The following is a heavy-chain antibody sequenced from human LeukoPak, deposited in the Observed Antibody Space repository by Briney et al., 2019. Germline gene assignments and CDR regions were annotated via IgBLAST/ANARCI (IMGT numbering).Heavy chain of an antibody. CDR2: ISAYNGNT. CDR1: GYTFTSYY. CDR3: ARGPTPHCSGGSCPETYYYYMDV. V-gene: IGHV1-18*04. J-gene: IGHJ6*03. D-gene: IGHD2-15*01. Sequence: EASVKVSCKASGYTFTSYYMHWVRQAPGQGLEWMGWISAYNGNTNYAQKLQGRVTMTTDTSTSTAYMELRSLRSDDTAVYYCARGPTPHCSGGSCPETYYYYMDVRGKGTTVTVSS.